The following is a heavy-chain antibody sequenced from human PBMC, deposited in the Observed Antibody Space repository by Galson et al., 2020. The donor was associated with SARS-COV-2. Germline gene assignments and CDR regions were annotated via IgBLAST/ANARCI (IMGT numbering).Heavy chain of an antibody. V-gene: IGHV1-18*01. CDR1: GYTFDHFG. Sequence: ASVKVSCKTSGYTFDHFGITWVRLAPGQGPEWMGWISGYNGNTNYAQKFHGRVTMTTDTSTKTAFLELRSLRSDDTAVYFCARDPHRSNWIDVGALDFWGQGTTVIVSS. J-gene: IGHJ3*01. D-gene: IGHD1-20*01. CDR3: ARDPHRSNWIDVGALDF. CDR2: ISGYNGNT.